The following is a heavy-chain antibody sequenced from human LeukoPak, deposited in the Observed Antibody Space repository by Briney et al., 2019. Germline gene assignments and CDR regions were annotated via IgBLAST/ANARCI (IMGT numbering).Heavy chain of an antibody. V-gene: IGHV3-30*02. J-gene: IGHJ4*02. CDR1: GLSFSDYG. CDR3: AKRPVIDPKSIIGTKWTLDY. Sequence: PGGSPRLSCAASGLSFSDYGMHWVRQAPGKGLEWVAFIRYDGSDKYYADSVKGRFTISRDNSKNTLYLQMNSLRVEDTAVYYCAKRPVIDPKSIIGTKWTLDYWGQGTLVTVSS. D-gene: IGHD1-7*01. CDR2: IRYDGSDK.